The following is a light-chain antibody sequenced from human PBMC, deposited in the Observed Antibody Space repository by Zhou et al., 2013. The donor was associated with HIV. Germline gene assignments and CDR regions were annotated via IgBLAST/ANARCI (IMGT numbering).Light chain of an antibody. CDR3: MQGTYWPT. V-gene: IGKV2-30*02. CDR2: KVS. Sequence: DVVMTQSPLSLSVTLGQPAAITCRSTQSLVHSGGNTYLSWFQQRPGQSPRRLIYKVSNRDSGVPDRFSGSGSGTDFTLKISRVEAEDLGVYYCMQGTYWPTFGQGTKVEV. J-gene: IGKJ1*01. CDR1: QSLVHSGGNTY.